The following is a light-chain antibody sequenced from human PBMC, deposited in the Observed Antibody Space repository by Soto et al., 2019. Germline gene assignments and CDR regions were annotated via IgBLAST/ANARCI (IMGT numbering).Light chain of an antibody. V-gene: IGLV2-14*03. CDR1: SSDVGGYNF. Sequence: QSVLTQPASVSGSPGQSITISCTGTSSDVGGYNFVSWYQYHPGKAPKLLIYDVSNRPSGASTRFSGSKSGNTASLTISGLQAEDDADYYCSSYTSSSTQVFGTGTKVTV. J-gene: IGLJ1*01. CDR2: DVS. CDR3: SSYTSSSTQV.